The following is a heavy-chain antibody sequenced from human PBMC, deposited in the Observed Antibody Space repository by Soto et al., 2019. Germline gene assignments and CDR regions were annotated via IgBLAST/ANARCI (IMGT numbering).Heavy chain of an antibody. J-gene: IGHJ3*02. CDR1: GGTFSSYA. V-gene: IGHV1-69*01. D-gene: IGHD2-2*02. CDR3: ARFVVVPAAIIGAFDI. CDR2: IIPIFGTA. Sequence: VQLVQSGAEVKKPGSSVKVSCKASGGTFSSYAISWVRQAPGQGLEWMGGIIPIFGTANYAQKFQGRVTITADESTSTAYMELSSLRSEDTAVYYCARFVVVPAAIIGAFDIWGQGTMVTVSS.